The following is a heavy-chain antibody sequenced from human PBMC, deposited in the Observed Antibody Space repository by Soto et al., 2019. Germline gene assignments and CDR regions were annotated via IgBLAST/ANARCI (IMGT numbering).Heavy chain of an antibody. J-gene: IGHJ4*02. V-gene: IGHV4-34*01. CDR2: INDSGST. D-gene: IGHD5-12*01. CDR3: ASPSRTYGYFQPGFFDY. CDR1: GGSFSGYH. Sequence: SETLSLTCAVYGGSFSGYHWSWIRQPPGKGLEWIGEINDSGSTEYNPSLKSRVTISVDTPKNQFSLRLTSVTAADTAVYYCASPSRTYGYFQPGFFDYWGQGTLVTVSS.